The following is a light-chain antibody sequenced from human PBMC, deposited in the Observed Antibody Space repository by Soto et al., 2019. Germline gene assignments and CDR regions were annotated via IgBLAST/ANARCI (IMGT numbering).Light chain of an antibody. CDR3: QQSDSTLT. J-gene: IGKJ5*01. CDR2: AAS. Sequence: MTQSPASLSAYVGDTDTIPRRASQSISSYLNWYQQKPGKAPKLLIYAASSLQSGVPSRFSGSGSGTDFTLTISSLQPEDFATYYCQQSDSTLTFGQGTRLEVK. V-gene: IGKV1-39*01. CDR1: QSISSY.